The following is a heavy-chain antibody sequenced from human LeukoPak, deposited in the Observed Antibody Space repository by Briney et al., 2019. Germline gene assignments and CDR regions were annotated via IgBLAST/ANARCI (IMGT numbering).Heavy chain of an antibody. CDR1: GYTFTSYG. CDR3: ARAGTAAAGTGFGP. D-gene: IGHD6-13*01. CDR2: ISAYNGNT. J-gene: IGHJ5*02. Sequence: ASVKVSCKASGYTFTSYGISWVRQAPGQGLEWMGWISAYNGNTNYAQKLQGRVTMTTDTSKSTAYIELRSLRSDDTAVYYCARAGTAAAGTGFGPWGQGTLVTVSS. V-gene: IGHV1-18*01.